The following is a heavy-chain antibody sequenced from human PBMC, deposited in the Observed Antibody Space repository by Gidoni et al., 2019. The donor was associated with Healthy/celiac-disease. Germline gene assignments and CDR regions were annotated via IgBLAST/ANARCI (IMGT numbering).Heavy chain of an antibody. CDR2: IYYSGST. CDR1: GGPISSSSYY. V-gene: IGHV4-39*01. CDR3: ASEWYYDFWSGYYPTYYFDY. D-gene: IGHD3-3*01. J-gene: IGHJ4*02. Sequence: QLQLQESGPGLVKPSETLSLTCTVSGGPISSSSYYWGWIRQPPGKGLEWIGSIYYSGSTYYNPSLKSRVTISVDTSKNQFSLKLSSVTAADTAVYYCASEWYYDFWSGYYPTYYFDYWGQGTLVTVSS.